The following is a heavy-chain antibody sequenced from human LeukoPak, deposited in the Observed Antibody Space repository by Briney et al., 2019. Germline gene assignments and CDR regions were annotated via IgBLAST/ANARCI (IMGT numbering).Heavy chain of an antibody. J-gene: IGHJ4*02. CDR2: IYSAGST. CDR1: AFTVSNNY. Sequence: PGGSLRLSSAASAFTVSNNYMSWVRQAPGKGLESVSLIYSAGSTYYADSVKGRFTISRDNSKNTLYLQMNSLRVEDTAMYYCATRNYWGQGTLVTVSS. CDR3: ATRNY. V-gene: IGHV3-53*01.